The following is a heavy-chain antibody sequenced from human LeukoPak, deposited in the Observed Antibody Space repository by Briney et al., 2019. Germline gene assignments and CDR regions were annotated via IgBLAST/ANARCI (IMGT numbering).Heavy chain of an antibody. D-gene: IGHD6-13*01. V-gene: IGHV4-59*01. CDR3: AREEQQLVRAGFDY. Sequence: SETLSLTCTVSGGSISSYYWSWIRQPPGKGLEWIGYIYYSGSTNYNPSLKSRVTISVDTSKNQFSLKLSSVTAADTAVYYCAREEQQLVRAGFDYWGQGTLVTVSS. J-gene: IGHJ4*02. CDR2: IYYSGST. CDR1: GGSISSYY.